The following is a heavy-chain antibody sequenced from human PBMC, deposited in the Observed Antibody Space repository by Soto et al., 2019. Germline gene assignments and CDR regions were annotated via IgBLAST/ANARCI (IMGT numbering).Heavy chain of an antibody. CDR2: ISYDGSNK. CDR3: ARVYGSGSYYNLGYFDY. J-gene: IGHJ4*02. D-gene: IGHD3-10*01. Sequence: GGSLRLSCVASGFTFSSYAMHWVRQAPGKGLEWVAVISYDGSNKYYADSVKGRFTISRDNSKNTLYLQMNSLRAEDTAVYYCARVYGSGSYYNLGYFDYWGQGTLVTVSS. V-gene: IGHV3-30-3*01. CDR1: GFTFSSYA.